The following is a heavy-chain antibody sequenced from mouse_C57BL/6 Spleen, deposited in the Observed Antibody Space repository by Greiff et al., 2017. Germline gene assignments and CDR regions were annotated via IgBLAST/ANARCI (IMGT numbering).Heavy chain of an antibody. CDR3: ASPIYYDYDYFDY. D-gene: IGHD2-4*01. V-gene: IGHV1-78*01. Sequence: QVQLKQSDAELVKPGASVKISCKVSGYTFTDHTIHWMKQRPEQGLEWIGYIYPRDGSTKYNEKFKGKATLTADKSSSTAYMPLNSLTSEDYAVYFCASPIYYDYDYFDYWGQGTTLTVSS. CDR2: IYPRDGST. CDR1: GYTFTDHT. J-gene: IGHJ2*01.